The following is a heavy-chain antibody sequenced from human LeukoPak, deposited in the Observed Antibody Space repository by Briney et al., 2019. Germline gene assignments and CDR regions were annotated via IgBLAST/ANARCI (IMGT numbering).Heavy chain of an antibody. V-gene: IGHV3-23*01. J-gene: IGHJ4*02. CDR1: GFTFNNYA. D-gene: IGHD4-17*01. CDR2: ISGGGETT. CDR3: ARDYADYVGYFFFDY. Sequence: GGSLRLSCAASGFTFNNYALNWVRQAPGKGLEWVSSISGGGETTYYADSAKGRFTISRDNSQSTLYLQMNSLRAEDTAVYYCARDYADYVGYFFFDYWGQGTLVTVSS.